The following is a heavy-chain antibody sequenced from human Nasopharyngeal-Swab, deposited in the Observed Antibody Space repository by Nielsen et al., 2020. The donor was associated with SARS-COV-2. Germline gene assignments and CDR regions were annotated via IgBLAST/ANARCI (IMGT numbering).Heavy chain of an antibody. V-gene: IGHV3-11*04. CDR3: ARDRANWDFDY. D-gene: IGHD7-27*01. Sequence: GESLKISCAASGFTFSDYYMSWIRQAPGKGLEYISYIVGSGGTIYYGDSMKGRFTISRDNAKNSLYLQLHSLRAQDTAVYYCARDRANWDFDYSGQGTRVTVSS. CDR1: GFTFSDYY. CDR2: IVGSGGTI. J-gene: IGHJ4*02.